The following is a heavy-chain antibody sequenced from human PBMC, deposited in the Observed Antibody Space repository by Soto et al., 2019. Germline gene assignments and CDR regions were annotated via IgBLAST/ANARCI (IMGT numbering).Heavy chain of an antibody. CDR2: ISGSGGST. J-gene: IGHJ4*02. CDR1: GFTFSSYA. Sequence: GGSLRLSCAASGFTFSSYAMSWVRQAPGKGLEWVSAISGSGGSTYYADSVKGRFTISRDNSKNTLYLQMNSLRAEDTAVYYCAKDLDDILTGYYCFDYWGQGTLVTVSS. D-gene: IGHD3-9*01. CDR3: AKDLDDILTGYYCFDY. V-gene: IGHV3-23*01.